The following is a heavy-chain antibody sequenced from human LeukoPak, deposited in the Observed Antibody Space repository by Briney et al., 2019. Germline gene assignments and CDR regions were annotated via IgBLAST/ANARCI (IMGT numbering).Heavy chain of an antibody. CDR1: GYTFTGYY. CDR3: ARQNDDDFWSGMYYFDY. V-gene: IGHV1-2*02. CDR2: INPNSGGT. Sequence: ASVKVSCKASGYTFTGYYMHWVRQAPGQGLEWMGWINPNSGGTHYAQRFQGRVTMTRDTSISTAYMELSRLRSDDTAVYYCARQNDDDFWSGMYYFDYWGQGTLVTVSS. J-gene: IGHJ4*02. D-gene: IGHD3-3*01.